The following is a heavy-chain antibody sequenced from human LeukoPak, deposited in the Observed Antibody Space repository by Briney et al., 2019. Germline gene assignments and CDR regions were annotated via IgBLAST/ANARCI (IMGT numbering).Heavy chain of an antibody. Sequence: GGSLRLSCAASGFTFSSYSMNWVRQAPGKGLEWVSSISSSSSYIYYADSVKGRFTISRDNSKNTLYLQMNSLRAEDTAVYYCAKGYQLPYYGMDVWGQGTTVTVSS. J-gene: IGHJ6*02. D-gene: IGHD2-2*01. CDR2: ISSSSSYI. V-gene: IGHV3-21*04. CDR3: AKGYQLPYYGMDV. CDR1: GFTFSSYS.